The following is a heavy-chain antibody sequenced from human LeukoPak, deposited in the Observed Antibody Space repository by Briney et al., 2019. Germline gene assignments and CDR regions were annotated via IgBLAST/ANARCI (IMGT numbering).Heavy chain of an antibody. CDR3: ARLAVAGSNRYFDY. J-gene: IGHJ4*01. Sequence: GESMHSSCKGSGYSCANCTIAWVRQMPGKGLEWMGIIYPGDSDTRYSPSFQGQVTISADKSISTAYLQWSSLKASDTAMYYCARLAVAGSNRYFDYWGQGTMVTVSS. CDR2: IYPGDSDT. CDR1: GYSCANCT. D-gene: IGHD6-19*01. V-gene: IGHV5-51*01.